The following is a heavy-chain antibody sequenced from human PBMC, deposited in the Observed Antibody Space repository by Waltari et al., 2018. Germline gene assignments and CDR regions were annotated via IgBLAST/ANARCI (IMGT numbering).Heavy chain of an antibody. V-gene: IGHV4-4*02. CDR2: VYRSGRT. CDR1: GDSMSSNYW. D-gene: IGHD2-15*01. J-gene: IGHJ4*02. Sequence: QLQLQESGPGLVKPSGTLSLTCAVSGDSMSSNYWWSWVRQPPQKGLEWIGQVYRSGRTNYSPSLECRVTISMDTSNSQFSRKLTSTTAADPAIYYCARDRGRGLYLDAWGQGTLVTVSP. CDR3: ARDRGRGLYLDA.